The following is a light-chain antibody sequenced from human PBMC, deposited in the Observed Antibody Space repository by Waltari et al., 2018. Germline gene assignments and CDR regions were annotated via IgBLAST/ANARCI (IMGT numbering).Light chain of an antibody. V-gene: IGKV1-5*03. J-gene: IGKJ4*01. CDR3: QQYNSYSLLS. CDR2: KAS. CDR1: QSISKW. Sequence: CRASQSISKWLAWYQQKPWKAPKLLIYKASTLESGVPSRFSGSGSGTEFTLTSSSLQPEDFATYYCQQYNSYSLLSFGGGTKVEIK.